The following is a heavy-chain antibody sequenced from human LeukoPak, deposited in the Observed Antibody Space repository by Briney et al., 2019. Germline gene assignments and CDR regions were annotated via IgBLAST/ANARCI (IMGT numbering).Heavy chain of an antibody. CDR1: GGTFSSYA. CDR3: ARDVHYGDYSSGY. Sequence: SVKVSCKASGGTFSSYAISWVRQAPGQGLEWMGGIIPIFGTANYAQKFQGRVTITADEFTSTAYMELSSLRSEDTAVYYCARDVHYGDYSSGYWGQGTLVTVSS. CDR2: IIPIFGTA. J-gene: IGHJ4*02. D-gene: IGHD4-17*01. V-gene: IGHV1-69*13.